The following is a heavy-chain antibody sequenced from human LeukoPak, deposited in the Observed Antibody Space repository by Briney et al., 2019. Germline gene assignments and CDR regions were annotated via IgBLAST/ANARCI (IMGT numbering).Heavy chain of an antibody. V-gene: IGHV3-43*02. CDR3: AKDWARYRIEGAFDY. CDR2: ISCAGGSP. CDR1: GGTFSDYA. J-gene: IGHJ4*02. D-gene: IGHD5-18*01. Sequence: GGTLRLSCAASGGTFSDYAMHWVRQTPGKGLEWVSHISCAGGSPYYASSVKGPFPISRDNTKNSLYLPMNTLRTEDTALYYCAKDWARYRIEGAFDYWGQGTLLTVSS.